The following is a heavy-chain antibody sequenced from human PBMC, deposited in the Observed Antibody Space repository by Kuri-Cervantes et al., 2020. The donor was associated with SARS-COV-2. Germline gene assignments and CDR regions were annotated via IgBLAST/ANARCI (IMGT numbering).Heavy chain of an antibody. D-gene: IGHD2-2*01. CDR2: INHSGST. Sequence: GSLRLSCAVYGGSFSGYYWSWIRQPPGKGLKWIGEINHSGSTNYNPSLKSRVTISVDTSKNQFSLKLSSVTAADTAVYYCARGRVVVPAAFDYWGQGTLVTVSS. V-gene: IGHV4-34*01. CDR3: ARGRVVVPAAFDY. CDR1: GGSFSGYY. J-gene: IGHJ4*02.